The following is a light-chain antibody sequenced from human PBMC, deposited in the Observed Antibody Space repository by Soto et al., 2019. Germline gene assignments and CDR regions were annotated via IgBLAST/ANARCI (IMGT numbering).Light chain of an antibody. CDR2: VAS. Sequence: EIVMTQSPVTLSVSPGDRATLSCRASQSVNSNLAWYQQKPGQTTKLLIYVASTRATGIPARFSGSGSGTEFTLTISSLQSEDFAVYYCQQYNVLPLTFGGLTKVEFK. V-gene: IGKV3-15*01. CDR3: QQYNVLPLT. J-gene: IGKJ4*01. CDR1: QSVNSN.